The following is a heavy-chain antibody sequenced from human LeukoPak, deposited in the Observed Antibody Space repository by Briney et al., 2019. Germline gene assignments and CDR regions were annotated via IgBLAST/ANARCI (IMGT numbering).Heavy chain of an antibody. CDR2: INPDSGGT. J-gene: IGHJ3*02. D-gene: IGHD6-13*01. CDR3: ARAGQLAVDAFDI. Sequence: ASVKVSCKASGYAFDSHGISWVRQAPGQGLEWMGWINPDSGGTNYAQKFQGRVTMTRDTSISTAYMELSRLRSDDTAVYYCARAGQLAVDAFDIWGQGTMVTVSS. V-gene: IGHV1-2*02. CDR1: GYAFDSHG.